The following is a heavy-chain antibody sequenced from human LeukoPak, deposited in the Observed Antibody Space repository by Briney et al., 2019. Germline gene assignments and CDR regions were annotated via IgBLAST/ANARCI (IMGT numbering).Heavy chain of an antibody. CDR3: ARDGGPGSGWSDFDY. CDR2: ISYDGSNK. CDR1: GFTFSSYA. D-gene: IGHD6-19*01. V-gene: IGHV3-30-3*01. Sequence: PGGSLRLSCAASGFTFSSYAMHWVRQAPGKGLEGVAVISYDGSNKYYADSVKGRFTISRDNSKNTLYLQMNSLRAEDTAVYYCARDGGPGSGWSDFDYWGQGTLVTVSS. J-gene: IGHJ4*02.